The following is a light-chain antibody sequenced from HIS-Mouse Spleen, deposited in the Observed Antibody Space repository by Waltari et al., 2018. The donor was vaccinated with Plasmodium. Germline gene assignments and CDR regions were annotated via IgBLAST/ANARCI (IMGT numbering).Light chain of an antibody. CDR2: AAS. CDR1: QSISSY. J-gene: IGKJ1*01. V-gene: IGKV1-39*01. CDR3: QRSYSTWT. Sequence: DIQMTQSPSSLSASVGDRVTITCRARQSISSYLNWYQQKPGKAPKLLIYAASSLQSGVPSRFSGSGSGTDFTLSISSLQPEDFATYYCQRSYSTWTFGQGAKVEIK.